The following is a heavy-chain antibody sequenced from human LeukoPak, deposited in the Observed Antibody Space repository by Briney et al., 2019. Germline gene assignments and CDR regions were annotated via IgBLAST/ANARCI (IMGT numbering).Heavy chain of an antibody. CDR3: AKGYYDYGDSQYFQH. Sequence: PAGSLRLSCAASGFTISSYDMSWVRQPPGKGLEWVSAISGSGGSTYYAASVKGRFTIYRDNSKNTLYLQMNSLRAEDTAVYYCAKGYYDYGDSQYFQHWGQGTLVTVSS. V-gene: IGHV3-23*01. D-gene: IGHD4-17*01. CDR1: GFTISSYD. CDR2: ISGSGGST. J-gene: IGHJ1*01.